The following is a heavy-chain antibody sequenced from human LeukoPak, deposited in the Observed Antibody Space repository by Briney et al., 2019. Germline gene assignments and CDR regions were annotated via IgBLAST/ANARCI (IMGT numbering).Heavy chain of an antibody. J-gene: IGHJ6*02. Sequence: EASVKVSCKASGYTFTSYGISWVRQAPGQGLEWMGWISAYKGNTNYAQKLQGRVTMTTDTSTSTAYMELRSLRSDDTAVYYCARDSVVGAFFGVVITGMDVWGQGTTVTVSS. D-gene: IGHD3-3*01. CDR1: GYTFTSYG. V-gene: IGHV1-18*01. CDR2: ISAYKGNT. CDR3: ARDSVVGAFFGVVITGMDV.